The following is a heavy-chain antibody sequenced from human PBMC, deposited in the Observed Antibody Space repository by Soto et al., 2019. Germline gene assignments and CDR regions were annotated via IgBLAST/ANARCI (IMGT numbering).Heavy chain of an antibody. D-gene: IGHD6-13*01. CDR3: ARGITAAAARGMDV. CDR1: GYTFTGYY. V-gene: IGHV1-2*04. Sequence: ASVKVSCKASGYTFTGYYMHWVRQAPGQGLEWMGWINPNSGGTNYAQKFQGWVTMTRDTSISTAYMELSRLRSDDTAVYYCARGITAAAARGMDVWGQGTTVTVSS. J-gene: IGHJ6*02. CDR2: INPNSGGT.